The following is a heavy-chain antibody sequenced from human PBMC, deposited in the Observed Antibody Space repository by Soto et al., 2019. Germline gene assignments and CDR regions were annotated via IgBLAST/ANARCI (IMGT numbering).Heavy chain of an antibody. CDR3: ARHDYADRTFDL. CDR1: AGSVCSGAYY. Sequence: SLTRSLTCIVSAGSVCSGAYYCTWIRQPPGSALEWIGYIQYSGDTNYNSSLKSRVTISVDRSRNRFSLKLTSVTAADTAFYYCARHDYADRTFDLWGQGKKVT. J-gene: IGHJ3*01. D-gene: IGHD5-12*01. CDR2: IQYSGDT. V-gene: IGHV4-61*08.